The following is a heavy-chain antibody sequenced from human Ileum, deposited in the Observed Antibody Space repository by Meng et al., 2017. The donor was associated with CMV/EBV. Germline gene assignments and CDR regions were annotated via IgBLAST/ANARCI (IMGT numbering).Heavy chain of an antibody. V-gene: IGHV3-7*01. J-gene: IGHJ3*02. CDR1: GFTFNTYS. CDR3: ARDPNGDYVGAFDI. Sequence: GGSLRLSCGVSGFTFNTYSMTWVRQAPGKGLEWVANINEDGGSKHYADSVKGRFTISRDNAKNFLYLQMNSLQVDDTALYYCARDPNGDYVGAFDIWGQRTMVTVSS. CDR2: INEDGGSK. D-gene: IGHD2-8*01.